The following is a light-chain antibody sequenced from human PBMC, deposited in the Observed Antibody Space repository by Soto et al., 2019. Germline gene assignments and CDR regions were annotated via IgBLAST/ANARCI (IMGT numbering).Light chain of an antibody. Sequence: DIQMTQSPSSLSASVGDRVTITCRASQGIRNDLAWYQQNPGKAPKRLIYGASTLQSGVPSRFSGSGSGTEFTLTISSLQPEDSATYYCIQHNNYPPLTFGGGTKVEIK. J-gene: IGKJ4*01. V-gene: IGKV1-17*01. CDR1: QGIRND. CDR3: IQHNNYPPLT. CDR2: GAS.